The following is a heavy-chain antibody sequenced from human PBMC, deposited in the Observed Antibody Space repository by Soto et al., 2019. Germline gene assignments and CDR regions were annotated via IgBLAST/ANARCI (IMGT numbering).Heavy chain of an antibody. Sequence: QVQLVESGGGVVQPGRSLRLSCAASGFTFSSYGMHWVRQAPGKGLEWVAVIRYDGSNKYYADSVKGRVTISRDNSKYTLYLQMNSLRAEDTAVYYCSRLRGADLDYWVQGTLVTVS. CDR2: IRYDGSNK. J-gene: IGHJ4*02. V-gene: IGHV3-33*01. D-gene: IGHD3-10*01. CDR1: GFTFSSYG. CDR3: SRLRGADLDY.